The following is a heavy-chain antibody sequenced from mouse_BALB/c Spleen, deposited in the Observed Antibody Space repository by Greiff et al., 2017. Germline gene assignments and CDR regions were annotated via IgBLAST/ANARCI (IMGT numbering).Heavy chain of an antibody. V-gene: IGHV5-12-2*01. D-gene: IGHD2-1*01. J-gene: IGHJ4*01. CDR2: ISNGGGST. Sequence: EVKLVESGGGLVQPGGSLKLSCAASGFTFSSYTMSWVRQTPEKRLEWVAYISNGGGSTYYPDTVKGRFTISRDNAKNTLYLQMSSLKSEDTAMYYCARGGGNYKNYAMDYWGQGTSVTVSS. CDR1: GFTFSSYT. CDR3: ARGGGNYKNYAMDY.